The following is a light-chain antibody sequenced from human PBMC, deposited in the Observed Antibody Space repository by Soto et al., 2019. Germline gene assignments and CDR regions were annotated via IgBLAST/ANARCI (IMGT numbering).Light chain of an antibody. CDR1: QSVGSK. CDR3: QQYNDWPPEYT. CDR2: GVS. V-gene: IGKV3-15*01. Sequence: EIVLTQSPATLSVSLGEEATLSCRASQSVGSKLAWYQQKPGQAPRLLIFGVSTRANGVPARFSGSGSGTDFSLAIRSLESEDFVVYYCQQYNDWPPEYTFGQGTKLDIK. J-gene: IGKJ2*01.